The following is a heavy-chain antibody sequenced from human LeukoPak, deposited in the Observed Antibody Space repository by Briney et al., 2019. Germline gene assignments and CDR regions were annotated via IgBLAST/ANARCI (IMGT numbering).Heavy chain of an antibody. CDR2: TSSDLNVK. Sequence: GGSLRLSCAASGFTFRNYVIHWVRQAPGKGLEWVAVTSSDLNVKLYADSVKGRFTISRDNSRSTLYLQMNSLRPEDTAIYYCAREGYYGSGSPPSLYFDYWGQGILVTVSS. V-gene: IGHV3-30-3*01. D-gene: IGHD3-10*01. J-gene: IGHJ4*02. CDR3: AREGYYGSGSPPSLYFDY. CDR1: GFTFRNYV.